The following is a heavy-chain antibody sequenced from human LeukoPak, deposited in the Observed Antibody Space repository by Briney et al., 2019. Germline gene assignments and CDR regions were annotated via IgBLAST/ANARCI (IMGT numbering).Heavy chain of an antibody. V-gene: IGHV7-4-1*02. CDR1: GYTFTSYG. D-gene: IGHD3-16*02. J-gene: IGHJ4*02. Sequence: ASVKVSCKASGYTFTSYGISWVRQAPGQGLEWMGWIHPSTGNPTYAQGFTGRFVFSLDTSVSTTYLQISSLKAEDTAVYYCARAFQRLGELSLPDYWGQGTLVTVSS. CDR2: IHPSTGNP. CDR3: ARAFQRLGELSLPDY.